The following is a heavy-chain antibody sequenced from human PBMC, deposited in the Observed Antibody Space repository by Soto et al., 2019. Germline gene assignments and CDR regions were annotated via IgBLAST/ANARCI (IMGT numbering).Heavy chain of an antibody. D-gene: IGHD5-18*01. J-gene: IGHJ5*02. CDR1: GGCVSSGSYY. CDR2: IYYSGST. Sequence: ETLSITSTVSGGCVSSGSYYWSWIRQPPGKGLEWIGYIYYSGSTTYNPSLNSRVTISVDTSKNQFSLKLISVTSADTAVYYCARVSGGYSYGYTPWFDPWGQGTLVTVSS. CDR3: ARVSGGYSYGYTPWFDP. V-gene: IGHV4-61*01.